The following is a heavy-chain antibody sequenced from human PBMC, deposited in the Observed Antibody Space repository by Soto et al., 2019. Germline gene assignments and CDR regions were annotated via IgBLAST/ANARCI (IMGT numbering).Heavy chain of an antibody. J-gene: IGHJ3*02. CDR2: ISWNSGSI. CDR3: AKASGWYRAFDI. Sequence: GGSLRLFCAASGFTFDDYAMHWVRQAPGKGLEWVSGISWNSGSIGYADSVKGRFTISRDNAKNSLYLQMNSLRAEDTALYYCAKASGWYRAFDIWGQGTMVTVSS. CDR1: GFTFDDYA. V-gene: IGHV3-9*01. D-gene: IGHD6-19*01.